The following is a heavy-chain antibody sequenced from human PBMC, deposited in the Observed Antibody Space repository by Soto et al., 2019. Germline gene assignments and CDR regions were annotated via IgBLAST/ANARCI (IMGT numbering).Heavy chain of an antibody. CDR3: ARTPFCGGDCYFFDY. D-gene: IGHD2-21*02. V-gene: IGHV4-30-2*01. CDR1: GGSISSGGYS. J-gene: IGHJ4*02. Sequence: SETLSLTCAVSGGSISSGGYSWSWIRQPPGKGLEWIGYIYHSGSTYYNPSLKSRVTISVDRSKNQFSLKLSSVTAADTAVYYCARTPFCGGDCYFFDYWGQGTLVTVSS. CDR2: IYHSGST.